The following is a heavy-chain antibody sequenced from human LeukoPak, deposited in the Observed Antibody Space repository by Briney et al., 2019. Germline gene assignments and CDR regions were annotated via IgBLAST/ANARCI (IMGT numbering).Heavy chain of an antibody. Sequence: GGSLRLSCAASGFTVRNNYMNWVRQAPGKGLEWVSLIYSGGSTYYSDSVKGRFTISRDNSKNTLYLQMNSLRAEDTAVYYCARGIYGDYAYWGQGTLVTVSS. CDR2: IYSGGST. CDR3: ARGIYGDYAY. J-gene: IGHJ4*02. D-gene: IGHD4-17*01. V-gene: IGHV3-53*01. CDR1: GFTVRNNY.